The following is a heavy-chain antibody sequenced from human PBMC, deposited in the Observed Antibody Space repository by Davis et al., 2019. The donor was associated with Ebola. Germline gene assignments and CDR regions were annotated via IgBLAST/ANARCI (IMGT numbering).Heavy chain of an antibody. Sequence: ASVKVSCKASGYTFTSYYMHWVRQAPGQGLEWMGIINPSGGSTSYAQKFQGRVTMTRDTSTSTVYMELSSLRSEDTAVYYCARDLGRRPRGGWFDPWGQGTLVTVSS. CDR3: ARDLGRRPRGGWFDP. CDR1: GYTFTSYY. CDR2: INPSGGST. D-gene: IGHD2-15*01. J-gene: IGHJ5*02. V-gene: IGHV1-46*01.